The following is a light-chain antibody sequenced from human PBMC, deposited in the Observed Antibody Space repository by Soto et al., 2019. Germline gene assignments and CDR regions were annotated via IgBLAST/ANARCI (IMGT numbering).Light chain of an antibody. J-gene: IGLJ2*01. V-gene: IGLV2-14*01. CDR1: SSDVGGYNY. CDR2: DVS. CDR3: SSYTSSSPVV. Sequence: QSALTQPASVSGSPGQSITISCTGTSSDVGGYNYVSWYQQHPGKAPKLMIYDVSNRPSGVSSRFSGSKSGNTASLSISGLQPEDEAYYYCSSYTSSSPVVFGGGTKLTVL.